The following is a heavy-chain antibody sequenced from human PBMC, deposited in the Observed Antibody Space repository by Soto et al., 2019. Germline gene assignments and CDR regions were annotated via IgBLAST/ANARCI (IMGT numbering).Heavy chain of an antibody. J-gene: IGHJ4*02. Sequence: PSETLSLTCSFSGGSISGSYWSLIRQSPGKGLEWLGYVYYTGGTNYSPSLRSRVSISVDTSKNEFSLRLSSVTAADTAVYFCARSVAVPGAHSDDFGQRAPVTVYS. CDR1: GGSISGSY. CDR2: VYYTGGT. V-gene: IGHV4-59*01. CDR3: ARSVAVPGAHSDD. D-gene: IGHD3-3*01.